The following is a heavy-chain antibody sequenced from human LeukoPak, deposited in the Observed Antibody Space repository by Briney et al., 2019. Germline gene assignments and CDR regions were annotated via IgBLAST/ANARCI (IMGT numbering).Heavy chain of an antibody. CDR1: GFTFSSYE. CDR3: ARDGTYGRFDY. J-gene: IGHJ4*02. CDR2: INSDGSKT. V-gene: IGHV3-74*01. Sequence: LTGGSLRLSCAASGFTFSSYEMNWVRQAPGKGLVWVALINSDGSKTIYADSVKGRFTISRDNAKSTLYLQMSSLRVEDTAVYYCARDGTYGRFDYWGLGNLVTVSS. D-gene: IGHD2-21*01.